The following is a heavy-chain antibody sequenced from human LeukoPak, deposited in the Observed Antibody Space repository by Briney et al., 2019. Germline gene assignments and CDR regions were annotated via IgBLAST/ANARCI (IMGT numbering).Heavy chain of an antibody. CDR1: AFTFSSYA. CDR2: VSGSGGNT. CDR3: AKGRSGYCSSTRCYAFDF. J-gene: IGHJ4*02. D-gene: IGHD2-2*01. V-gene: IGHV3-23*01. Sequence: QPGGSLRLSCAASAFTFSSYAMSWVRQAPGKGLEWVSTVSGSGGNTYYADSVKGRFTISRDNSKNTLYLQMNSLRAEDTAVYYCAKGRSGYCSSTRCYAFDFWDQGTLVTVSS.